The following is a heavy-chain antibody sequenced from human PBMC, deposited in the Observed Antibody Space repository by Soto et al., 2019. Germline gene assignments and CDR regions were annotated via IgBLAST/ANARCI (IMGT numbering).Heavy chain of an antibody. CDR1: GGSISSSNW. Sequence: QVQLQESGPGLVKPSGTLSLTCAVSGGSISSSNWWSWVRQPPGKGLEWIGEIYHSGSTNYNPSLRSRVTIAVDKSKNQFSLRLSSVTAADTAVYYCARDRRIAVAALWYYGMDVWGQGTTVTVSS. J-gene: IGHJ6*02. CDR3: ARDRRIAVAALWYYGMDV. D-gene: IGHD6-19*01. CDR2: IYHSGST. V-gene: IGHV4-4*02.